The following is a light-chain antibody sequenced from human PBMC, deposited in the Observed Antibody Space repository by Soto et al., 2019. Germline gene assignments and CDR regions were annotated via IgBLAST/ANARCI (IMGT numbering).Light chain of an antibody. J-gene: IGKJ2*01. CDR3: QQRRYWPYT. Sequence: EIVLTQSPATLSLSPGERVTLSCRASQNVTTSLAWYRQKPGQAPRLLIYDASNRAPAIPARFSGSGSGTDFTLTINSLEPEDFAVYFCQQRRYWPYTFGQGTKLEIK. CDR1: QNVTTS. V-gene: IGKV3-11*01. CDR2: DAS.